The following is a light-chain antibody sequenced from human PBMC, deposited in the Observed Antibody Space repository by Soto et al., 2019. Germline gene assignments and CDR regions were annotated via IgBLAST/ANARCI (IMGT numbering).Light chain of an antibody. J-gene: IGKJ1*01. V-gene: IGKV3-20*01. CDR2: GAS. CDR1: QSVGSNY. CDR3: QQYGSSPWT. Sequence: DIVLTQSPDTLSLSPGERATLSCRASQSVGSNYLAWYQQKPGQAPRLLIYGASTRATGIPDRFSGSGSGTDFTLTISRLEPEDFAVYYCQQYGSSPWTFGQGTKVDNK.